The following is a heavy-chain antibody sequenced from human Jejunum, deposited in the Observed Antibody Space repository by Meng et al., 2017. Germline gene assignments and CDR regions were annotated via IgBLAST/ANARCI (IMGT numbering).Heavy chain of an antibody. CDR3: ARSPYSGSALPFFDY. J-gene: IGHJ4*02. CDR2: IYYSGST. Sequence: QVRLEESGPGLVKPSHTLSLTCTVSGDSFNSPDYYWSWIRQPPEKGLEWIGYIYYSGSTYSNPSLKSRVSISGDTSNKQFSLKLTSVTAADTAVYYCARSPYSGSALPFFDYWGQGSLVTASS. D-gene: IGHD1-26*01. V-gene: IGHV4-30-4*01. CDR1: GDSFNSPDYY.